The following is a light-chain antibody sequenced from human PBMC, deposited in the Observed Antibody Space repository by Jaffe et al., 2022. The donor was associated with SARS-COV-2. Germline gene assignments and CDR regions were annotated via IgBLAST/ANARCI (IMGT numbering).Light chain of an antibody. CDR3: QQYYNTPLT. V-gene: IGKV4-1*01. Sequence: DIVMTQSPDSLAVSLGERATINCKSSQSVLYSSNNKSYLAWYQQKPGQPPKLLIYWASTRESGVPARFSGSGSGTDFTLTISSLQAEDVAVYHCQQYYNTPLTFGPGTKVDIK. CDR2: WAS. J-gene: IGKJ3*01. CDR1: QSVLYSSNNKSY.